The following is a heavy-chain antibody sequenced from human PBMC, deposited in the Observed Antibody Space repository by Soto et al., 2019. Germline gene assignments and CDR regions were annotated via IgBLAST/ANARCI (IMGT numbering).Heavy chain of an antibody. Sequence: EVQLLGSGGGLVQPGGSLRLSCVASGFTFSTYWMNWVRQAPGMGLEWVANINPDGSVGTYVDSVKGRFTTSRDNARNSLYLQMSSLRADDTAVYFCAGWGGHDYNYWGQGILVTVSS. V-gene: IGHV3-7*03. D-gene: IGHD3-16*01. CDR3: AGWGGHDYNY. CDR2: INPDGSVG. J-gene: IGHJ4*02. CDR1: GFTFSTYW.